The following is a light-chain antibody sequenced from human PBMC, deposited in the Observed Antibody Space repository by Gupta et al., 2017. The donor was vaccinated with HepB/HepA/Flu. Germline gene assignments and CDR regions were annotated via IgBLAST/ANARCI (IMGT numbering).Light chain of an antibody. J-gene: IGLJ3*02. V-gene: IGLV1-44*01. CDR2: SNN. Sequence: SVLTQPPSASRTPGQRVTISCSGSSSNIGSNTVNWYQQLPGTAPNLLIYSNNQRPPGVPDRCSGSKSGTPATLAISGLQSEDEADYYCAAWDDSRNGWVFGGGTKLTVL. CDR1: SSNIGSNT. CDR3: AAWDDSRNGWV.